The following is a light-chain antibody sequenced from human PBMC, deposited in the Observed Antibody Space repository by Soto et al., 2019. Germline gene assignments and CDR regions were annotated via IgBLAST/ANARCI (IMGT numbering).Light chain of an antibody. CDR3: CSYAGNSTYV. CDR1: SSDVGNYNL. V-gene: IGLV2-23*01. Sequence: QSALTQPASVSGSPGQSITISCTGTSSDVGNYNLVSWYQQHPGKAPKLMIYEGSKRPSGVSNRFSGSKSGNTASLTISNLQAEDEADYYCCSYAGNSTYVFGTGTKVTVL. J-gene: IGLJ1*01. CDR2: EGS.